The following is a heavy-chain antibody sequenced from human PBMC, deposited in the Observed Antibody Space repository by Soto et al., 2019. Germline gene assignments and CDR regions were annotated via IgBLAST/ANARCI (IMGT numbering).Heavy chain of an antibody. CDR3: TKANRYCSGANCFTFDY. CDR2: FSSGGGGT. D-gene: IGHD2-15*01. Sequence: GGSLRLSCTASGFTFSNYSMSWVRQAPGKGLEWVSTFSSGGGGTYYADSVKGRFTISRDNSKNTLSLQMNSLRAEDTAVYYCTKANRYCSGANCFTFDYWGLGTLVTVSS. J-gene: IGHJ4*02. V-gene: IGHV3-23*01. CDR1: GFTFSNYS.